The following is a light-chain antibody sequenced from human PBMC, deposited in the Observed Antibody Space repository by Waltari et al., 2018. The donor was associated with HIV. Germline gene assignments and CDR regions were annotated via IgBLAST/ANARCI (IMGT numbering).Light chain of an antibody. CDR2: TNN. Sequence: QSVLTQPPSASGTPGQRVTISCSGSSSDIGSHTVNWYQPLPGTAPRLLIYTNNQRPSGVPDRFSGSKSGTSASLVISGLQSEDEADYFCAAWDDSLNGDVVFGGGTKLTVL. J-gene: IGLJ2*01. V-gene: IGLV1-44*01. CDR1: SSDIGSHT. CDR3: AAWDDSLNGDVV.